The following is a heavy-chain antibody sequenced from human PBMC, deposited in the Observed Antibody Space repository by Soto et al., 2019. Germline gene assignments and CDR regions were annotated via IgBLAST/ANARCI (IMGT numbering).Heavy chain of an antibody. CDR1: GFTFSTYA. J-gene: IGHJ4*02. V-gene: IGHV3-23*01. CDR3: AKQRAGYGSGSDTYYFDF. D-gene: IGHD3-10*01. Sequence: EVQLLESGGGLVQPGGSLRLSCSSSGFTFSTYAMNWVRLAPGKGLEWGSALSGSGGTSYYADSVRGRFTISRDNSKNTLFLQMNSLRAEDTGLYYCAKQRAGYGSGSDTYYFDFWGQGTLVTVSS. CDR2: LSGSGGTS.